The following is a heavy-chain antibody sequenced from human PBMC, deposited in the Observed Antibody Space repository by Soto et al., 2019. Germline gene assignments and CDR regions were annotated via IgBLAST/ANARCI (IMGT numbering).Heavy chain of an antibody. D-gene: IGHD3-3*01. CDR3: ARGPPLYYDFWSGYRPLTPKPGINFDY. Sequence: ASVKVSCKASGYTFTSYDINWVRQATGQGLEWMGWMNPNSGNTGYAQKFQGRVTMTRNTSISTAYMELSSLRSEDTAVYYCARGPPLYYDFWSGYRPLTPKPGINFDYWGQGTLVTVSS. CDR2: MNPNSGNT. V-gene: IGHV1-8*01. J-gene: IGHJ4*02. CDR1: GYTFTSYD.